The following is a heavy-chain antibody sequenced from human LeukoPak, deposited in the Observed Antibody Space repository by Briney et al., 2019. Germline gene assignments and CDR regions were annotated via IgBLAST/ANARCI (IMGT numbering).Heavy chain of an antibody. D-gene: IGHD2-15*01. CDR2: FDPEDGET. Sequence: GASVKVSCKVSGYTLTELSMHWVRQAPGKGLEWMGGFDPEDGETIYAQKFQGRVTMTEDTSTDTAYMEPSSLRSEDTAVYYCATDGSDCSGGSCYSYGMDVWGKGTTVTVSS. CDR1: GYTLTELS. J-gene: IGHJ6*04. V-gene: IGHV1-24*01. CDR3: ATDGSDCSGGSCYSYGMDV.